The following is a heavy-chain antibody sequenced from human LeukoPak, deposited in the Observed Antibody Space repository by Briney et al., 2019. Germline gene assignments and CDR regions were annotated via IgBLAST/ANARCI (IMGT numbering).Heavy chain of an antibody. CDR1: GFTFSSYS. V-gene: IGHV3-21*04. CDR3: ASVDTARGGGDAFDI. Sequence: PGGSLRLSCAASGFTFSSYSMNWVRQAPGKGLEWVSSISSSSSYIYYADSVKGRFTISRDNSKNTLYLQMNSLRAEDTAVYYCASVDTARGGGDAFDIWGQGTMVTVSS. CDR2: ISSSSSYI. J-gene: IGHJ3*02. D-gene: IGHD5-18*01.